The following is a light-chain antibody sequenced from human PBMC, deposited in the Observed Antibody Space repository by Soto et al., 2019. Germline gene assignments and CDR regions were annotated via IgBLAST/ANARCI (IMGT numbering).Light chain of an antibody. CDR1: QSLSVN. V-gene: IGKV3-15*01. CDR2: GAS. CDR3: QQYNSWPWT. Sequence: EIVMTQSPGTLSVSPGERASLSCMASQSLSVNLTWYEQKPGQPPRLLIFGASARATGIPARFSGSASGSGSGTDFTLTISSLQSEDFAVYYCQQYNSWPWTFGQGTKVEI. J-gene: IGKJ1*01.